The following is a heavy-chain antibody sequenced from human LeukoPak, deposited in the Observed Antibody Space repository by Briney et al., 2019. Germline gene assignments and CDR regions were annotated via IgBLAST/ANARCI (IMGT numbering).Heavy chain of an antibody. CDR2: INHRGST. V-gene: IGHV4-34*01. CDR1: GGSFSGYY. Sequence: PSETLSLTCAVYGGSFSGYYWSWIRQPPGEGLEWIGEINHRGSTNYNPSLKSRVTISVDTSKNQFSLKLSSVTAADTAVYYCARAPTLYCSGGSCYFDYWGQGTLVTVSS. CDR3: ARAPTLYCSGGSCYFDY. J-gene: IGHJ4*02. D-gene: IGHD2-15*01.